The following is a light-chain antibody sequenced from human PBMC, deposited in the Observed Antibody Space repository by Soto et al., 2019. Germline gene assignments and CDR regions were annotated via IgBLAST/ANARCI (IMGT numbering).Light chain of an antibody. V-gene: IGLV2-14*01. CDR1: SNDIGGYNY. J-gene: IGLJ2*01. Sequence: QSVLTQPASVSGSPGQSITISCTGTSNDIGGYNYVSWLQQHPGEAPKLIIYEVSNRPSGVSNRFSGSKSGNTASLTITGLQPEDEASYYCASYTTISTVLFGGGTKVTVL. CDR3: ASYTTISTVL. CDR2: EVS.